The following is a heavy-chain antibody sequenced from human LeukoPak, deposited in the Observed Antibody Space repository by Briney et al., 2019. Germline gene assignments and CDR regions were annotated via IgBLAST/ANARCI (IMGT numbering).Heavy chain of an antibody. V-gene: IGHV5-51*03. Sequence: KPGESLRISCKGSGYTFSSYWIGWVRQMPGKGLEWMGIIYPGDSDTRYSPSFQGQVTISADKSITTGYLQWSSLKASDTAMYYCARDPTSVSNPYYFDYWGQGALVTVSS. CDR3: ARDPTSVSNPYYFDY. J-gene: IGHJ4*02. D-gene: IGHD4-11*01. CDR1: GYTFSSYW. CDR2: IYPGDSDT.